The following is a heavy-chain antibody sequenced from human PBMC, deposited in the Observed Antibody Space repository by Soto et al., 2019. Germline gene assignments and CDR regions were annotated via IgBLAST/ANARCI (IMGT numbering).Heavy chain of an antibody. D-gene: IGHD3-16*01. CDR1: GTIFSSYT. J-gene: IGHJ6*02. Sequence: QVQLVQSGAEVKKPGSSVRVSCKASGTIFSSYTISWVRQAPGQGLEWMGRIIPILGETNSAQKFQGRVTLTADKSTNTAYMELNSLRLEDTAVYYCARGLGGRIDDWGQGPTVTVSS. CDR2: IIPILGET. CDR3: ARGLGGRIDD. V-gene: IGHV1-69*08.